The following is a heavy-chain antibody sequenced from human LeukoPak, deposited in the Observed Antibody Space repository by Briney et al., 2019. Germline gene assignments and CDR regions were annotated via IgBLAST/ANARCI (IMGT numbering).Heavy chain of an antibody. J-gene: IGHJ4*02. CDR3: AXGXSSGYYPDY. CDR2: ISGSGGST. Sequence: GGSLRLSCAASGFTFSSYAMSWVRQAPGKGLEWVSAISGSGGSTYYADSVKGRFTISRDNSKNTLYLQMNSLRAEDTAVYYFAXGXSSGYYPDYWGQGTLVTV. CDR1: GFTFSSYA. V-gene: IGHV3-23*01. D-gene: IGHD3-22*01.